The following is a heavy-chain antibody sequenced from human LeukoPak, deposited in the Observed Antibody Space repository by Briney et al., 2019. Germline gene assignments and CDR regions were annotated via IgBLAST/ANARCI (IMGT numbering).Heavy chain of an antibody. J-gene: IGHJ5*02. CDR2: IFHSGST. CDR1: GYSISNDYY. CDR3: ARERRVGIAARPKWFGP. V-gene: IGHV4-38-2*02. Sequence: KPSETLSLTCTVSGYSISNDYYWDWTRQPPGKGLEWIGSIFHSGSTYYNPSLKSRVTISVDTSKNQFSLNLSSVTAADTAVYYCARERRVGIAARPKWFGPWGQGTLVTVSS. D-gene: IGHD6-6*01.